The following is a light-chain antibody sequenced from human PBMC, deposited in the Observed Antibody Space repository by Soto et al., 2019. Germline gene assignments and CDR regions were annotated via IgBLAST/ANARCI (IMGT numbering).Light chain of an antibody. J-gene: IGKJ3*01. Sequence: DIQMTQSPTSLSASVGDRVTITCRASQDIRNFVAWYQKKPGKAPKLLIYDASTLQSGVPSRFSGSGSGTDFTLTINSLQPEDVATYSCQKYSSVPFFGPGTKVEIK. CDR2: DAS. V-gene: IGKV1-27*01. CDR3: QKYSSVPF. CDR1: QDIRNF.